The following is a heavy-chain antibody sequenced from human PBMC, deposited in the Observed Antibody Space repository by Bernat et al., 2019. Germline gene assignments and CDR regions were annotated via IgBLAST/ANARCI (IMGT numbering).Heavy chain of an antibody. J-gene: IGHJ4*02. D-gene: IGHD3-16*02. CDR3: AHSGITFGGVIVRFDY. V-gene: IGHV2-5*02. CDR1: GFSLSTSGVG. Sequence: QITLKESGPTLVKPTQTLTLTCTFSGFSLSTSGVGVGWIRQPPGKALEWLALIYWDDDKLYSPSLKSRLTITKDTSKNQLVLTMTNMDPVDTATYYCAHSGITFGGVIVRFDYWGQGTLVTVSS. CDR2: IYWDDDK.